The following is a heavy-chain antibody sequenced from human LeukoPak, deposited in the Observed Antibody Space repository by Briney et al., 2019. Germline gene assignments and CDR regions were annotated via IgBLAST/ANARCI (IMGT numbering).Heavy chain of an antibody. J-gene: IGHJ4*02. CDR3: ARELADLNKAFDF. CDR2: IIPNNGGA. V-gene: IGHV1-2*02. Sequence: ASVKVSCKASGYTFTDYYMHWVRQAPGQGLEWVGCIIPNNGGAIYASKFQGRVTMTRDTSISTAYMELSSLRSDDTAVYYCARELADLNKAFDFWGQGTLVTVSS. CDR1: GYTFTDYY.